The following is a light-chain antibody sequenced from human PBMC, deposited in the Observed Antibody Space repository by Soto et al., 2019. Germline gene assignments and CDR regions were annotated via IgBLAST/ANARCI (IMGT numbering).Light chain of an antibody. CDR1: QSVSSN. Sequence: EIVMTHSPATLSVSPGERATLSCRASQSVSSNLAWYQQRPGQAPRLLIYGASTRATGIPARFSGSGSGTEFTLTISSLQSEDFAVYYCQQYNNWPPRFGQGTRLEIK. V-gene: IGKV3-15*01. CDR3: QQYNNWPPR. CDR2: GAS. J-gene: IGKJ5*01.